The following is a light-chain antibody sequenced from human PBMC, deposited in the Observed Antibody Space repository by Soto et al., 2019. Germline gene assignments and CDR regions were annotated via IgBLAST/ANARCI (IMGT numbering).Light chain of an antibody. J-gene: IGLJ1*01. Sequence: QSALTQPASVSGSPGQSIAISCTGTSSDVGAYNYVSWYQQHPGKPPKLMIYDVSHRPSGASDRFSGSKSGNTASLTISGLQPEDEADYYCTSYTSSSTYVFGTGTKVTVL. CDR2: DVS. CDR1: SSDVGAYNY. V-gene: IGLV2-14*01. CDR3: TSYTSSSTYV.